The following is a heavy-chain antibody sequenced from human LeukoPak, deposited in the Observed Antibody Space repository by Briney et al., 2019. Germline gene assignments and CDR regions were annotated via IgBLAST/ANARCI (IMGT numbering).Heavy chain of an antibody. V-gene: IGHV3-30*04. CDR1: GFTFSSYA. D-gene: IGHD2-2*02. Sequence: GRSLRLSCATSGFTFSSYAFHWVRQAPGKGLEWVATMSFDVNNKYYADSVRGRFTISRDNSKNTLYLQMSSLRAEDTAVYSCARGYCTSSSCYNDYWGQGTLVTVSS. CDR2: MSFDVNNK. J-gene: IGHJ4*02. CDR3: ARGYCTSSSCYNDY.